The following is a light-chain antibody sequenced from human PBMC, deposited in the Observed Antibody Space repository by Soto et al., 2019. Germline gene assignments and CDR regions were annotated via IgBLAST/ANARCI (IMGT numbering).Light chain of an antibody. Sequence: DIQLTQSPSFLSASVGDRVTITCRASQGISSYLAWYQQKPGKAPKLLIYAASTLQSGVPSRFSGSGSGTDFTLTISILQPEDFATYFCQQLNIYPFTFGPGTKVDI. CDR2: AAS. V-gene: IGKV1-9*01. J-gene: IGKJ3*01. CDR3: QQLNIYPFT. CDR1: QGISSY.